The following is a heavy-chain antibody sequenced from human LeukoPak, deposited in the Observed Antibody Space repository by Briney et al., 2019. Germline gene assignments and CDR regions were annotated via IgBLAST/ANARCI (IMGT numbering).Heavy chain of an antibody. Sequence: PGGSLRLSCAASGFTVSSNYMSWVRQAPGKGLEWVAVTWYDGSKKYYADSVKGRFTISRDNSKNTLYLQMSSLRGDDTGMYYCARARTADGDPDYWGQGTLVTVSS. V-gene: IGHV3-33*08. J-gene: IGHJ4*02. CDR2: TWYDGSKK. CDR1: GFTVSSNY. CDR3: ARARTADGDPDY. D-gene: IGHD4-17*01.